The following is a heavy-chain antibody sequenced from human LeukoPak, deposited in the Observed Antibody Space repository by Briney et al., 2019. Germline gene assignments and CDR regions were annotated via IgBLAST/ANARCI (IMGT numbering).Heavy chain of an antibody. Sequence: GGSLRLSCKASGFTFSGSAMHWVRRASGKGLEWVSAISGSGGSTYYADSVKGRFTISRDNSKNTLYLQMNSLRAEDTAVYYCAKGWPAAEGFDPWGQGTLVTVSS. J-gene: IGHJ5*02. V-gene: IGHV3-23*01. CDR1: GFTFSGSA. CDR3: AKGWPAAEGFDP. CDR2: ISGSGGST.